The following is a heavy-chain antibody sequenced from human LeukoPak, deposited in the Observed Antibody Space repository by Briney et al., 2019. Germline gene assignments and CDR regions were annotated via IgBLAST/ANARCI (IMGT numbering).Heavy chain of an antibody. V-gene: IGHV1-46*01. CDR2: INPSGGST. D-gene: IGHD6-13*01. J-gene: IGHJ6*03. Sequence: ASVKVSCKASGYTFTGYYMHWVRQAPGQGLEWMGIINPSGGSTSYAQKFQGRVTMTRDMSTSTVYMELSSLRSEDTAVYYCASVGQQLPASHYYYYYMDVWGKGTTVTVSS. CDR1: GYTFTGYY. CDR3: ASVGQQLPASHYYYYYMDV.